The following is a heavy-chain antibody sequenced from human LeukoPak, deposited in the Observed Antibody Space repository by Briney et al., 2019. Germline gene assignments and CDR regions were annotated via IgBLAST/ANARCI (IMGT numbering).Heavy chain of an antibody. D-gene: IGHD1-1*01. V-gene: IGHV3-30*02. Sequence: GGSLRLSCAASGFTFSDYGMHWVRQAPDSGLEWVAFIRFDGSNKYYADSVKGRFTFSRDNSKNTLYLQMNSLKIEDTAVYYCAKDQPTGTTWMTAFDIWGQGTLVTVS. J-gene: IGHJ3*02. CDR1: GFTFSDYG. CDR3: AKDQPTGTTWMTAFDI. CDR2: IRFDGSNK.